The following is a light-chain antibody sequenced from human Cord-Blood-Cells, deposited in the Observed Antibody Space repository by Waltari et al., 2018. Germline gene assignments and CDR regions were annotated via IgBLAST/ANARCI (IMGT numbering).Light chain of an antibody. V-gene: IGLV2-14*01. J-gene: IGLJ1*01. CDR1: SSHGGRYNY. CDR3: SSYTSSSTLYV. CDR2: DVS. Sequence: QSALTTPAPVSGSPGQSITISCPGTSSHGGRYNYVPWYQQHPGKAPKLMIYDVSNRPSGVSNRFSGSKSGNTASLTISGLQAEDEADYYCSSYTSSSTLYVFGTGTKVTVL.